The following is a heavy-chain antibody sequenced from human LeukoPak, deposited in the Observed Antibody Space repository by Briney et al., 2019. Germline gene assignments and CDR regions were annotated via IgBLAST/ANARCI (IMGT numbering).Heavy chain of an antibody. V-gene: IGHV3-30*03. CDR1: GFTFSSYG. J-gene: IGHJ4*02. D-gene: IGHD6-19*01. Sequence: TGGSLRLSCAASGFTFSSYGIHWVRQAPGKGLEWVAVISYDGSNKYYADSVKGRFTISRDNSKNTLYLQMNSLRAEDTAVYYCARDVYVGGQWLPFDYWGQGTLVTVSS. CDR3: ARDVYVGGQWLPFDY. CDR2: ISYDGSNK.